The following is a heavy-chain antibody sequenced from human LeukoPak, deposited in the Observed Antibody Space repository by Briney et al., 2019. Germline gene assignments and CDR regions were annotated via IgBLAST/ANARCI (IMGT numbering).Heavy chain of an antibody. CDR1: GFTFDDYA. Sequence: PGRSLRLSCAASGFTFDDYAMHWVRQAPGKGLEWVSGISWNSGSIGYADSVKGRFTISRDNAKSSLYLQMNSLRAEDTALYYCAKAYCSSTSCYIDYWGQGTLVTVSS. CDR2: ISWNSGSI. D-gene: IGHD2-2*01. V-gene: IGHV3-9*01. J-gene: IGHJ4*02. CDR3: AKAYCSSTSCYIDY.